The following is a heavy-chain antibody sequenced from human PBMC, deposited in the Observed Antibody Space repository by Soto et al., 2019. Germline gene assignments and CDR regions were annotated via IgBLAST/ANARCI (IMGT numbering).Heavy chain of an antibody. CDR1: GGSISSGGYY. V-gene: IGHV4-31*03. J-gene: IGHJ4*02. CDR2: IYYSGST. Sequence: SETLSLTCTVSGGSISSGGYYWSWIRQHPGKGLEWIGYIYYSGSTYYNPSLKSRVTISVDTSKNQFSLKLSSVTAADTAVYYCATGTTLGGVIAFFDYWGQGTLVTVSS. D-gene: IGHD3-16*02. CDR3: ATGTTLGGVIAFFDY.